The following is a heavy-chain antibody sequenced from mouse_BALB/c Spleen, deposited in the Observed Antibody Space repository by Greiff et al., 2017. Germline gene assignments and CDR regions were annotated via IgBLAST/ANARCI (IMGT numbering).Heavy chain of an antibody. Sequence: EVQLVESGGGLVKPGGSLKLSCAASGFTFSSYAMSWVRQTPEKRLEWVASISSGGSTYYPDSVKGRFTIFRDNARNILYLQMSSLSSEDTAMYYCARGRGYYYAMDYWGQGTSVTVSS. J-gene: IGHJ4*01. CDR1: GFTFSSYA. D-gene: IGHD3-1*01. CDR3: ARGRGYYYAMDY. CDR2: ISSGGST. V-gene: IGHV5-6-5*01.